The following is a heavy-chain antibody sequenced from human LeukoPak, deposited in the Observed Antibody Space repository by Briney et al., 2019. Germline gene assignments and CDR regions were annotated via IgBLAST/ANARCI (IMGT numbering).Heavy chain of an antibody. V-gene: IGHV3-30-3*01. Sequence: SGRSLRLSCAASGFSFNTYAMHWFRQAPGKGLEWVAVISYDGSTKYYADSVKGRFTISRDNSKNTLYLQMNSLRAEDTAVYYCARDRVGATDYFDYWGQGTLVTVSS. CDR2: ISYDGSTK. CDR1: GFSFNTYA. D-gene: IGHD1-26*01. CDR3: ARDRVGATDYFDY. J-gene: IGHJ4*02.